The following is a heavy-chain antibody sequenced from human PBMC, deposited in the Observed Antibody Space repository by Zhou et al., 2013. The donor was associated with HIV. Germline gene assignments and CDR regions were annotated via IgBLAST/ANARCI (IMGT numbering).Heavy chain of an antibody. J-gene: IGHJ3*02. CDR2: INGGNGKT. V-gene: IGHV1-69*04. CDR1: GGTFSTYA. D-gene: IGHD3-16*01. CDR3: AREGAVRGDPEADPTDAFDI. Sequence: QVHLVQSGAEVKKPGSSVKVSCKASGGTFSTYAFSWVRQAPGQGLEWMGWINGGNGKTKYSQKFQGRVTMTRDTSTSTVYMELSSLRSEDTAVYYCAREGAVRGDPEADPTDAFDIWGQGDNGHRLF.